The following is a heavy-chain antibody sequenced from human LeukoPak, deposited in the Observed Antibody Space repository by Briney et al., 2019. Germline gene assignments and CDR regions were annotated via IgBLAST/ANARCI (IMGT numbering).Heavy chain of an antibody. CDR2: IYPGDSDT. J-gene: IGHJ4*02. V-gene: IGHV5-51*01. D-gene: IGHD2-2*01. CDR1: GYSFTSYW. CDR3: ARASYRYCSSTSCSVDY. Sequence: GESLKISCKGSGYSFTSYWIGWVRQMPGEGLEWMGIIYPGDSDTRYSPSFQGQVTISADKSISTAYLQWSSLKASDTAMYYCARASYRYCSSTSCSVDYWGQGTLVTVSS.